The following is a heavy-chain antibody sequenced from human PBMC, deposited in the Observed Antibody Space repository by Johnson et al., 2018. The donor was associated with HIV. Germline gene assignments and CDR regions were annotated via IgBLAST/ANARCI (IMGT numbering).Heavy chain of an antibody. CDR1: GFTFDDYG. Sequence: VTLVESGGGVVRPGGSLRLSCVASGFTFDDYGMSWVRQAPGKGLEYVANVNQDGSAKFYVDSVKGRFTISRDNAKNSLYLQMNSLKPEDTAVYYCTRDADGSAYYGAFDFWGQGTMVTVSS. J-gene: IGHJ3*01. CDR2: VNQDGSAK. CDR3: TRDADGSAYYGAFDF. D-gene: IGHD3-22*01. V-gene: IGHV3-7*03.